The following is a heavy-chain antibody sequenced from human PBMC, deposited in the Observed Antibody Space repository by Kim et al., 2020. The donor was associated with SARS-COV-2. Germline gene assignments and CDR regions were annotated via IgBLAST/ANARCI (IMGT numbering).Heavy chain of an antibody. CDR1: GVSISSSNW. J-gene: IGHJ4*02. V-gene: IGHV4-4*02. D-gene: IGHD6-19*01. Sequence: SETLSLTCAVSGVSISSSNWWSWVRQPPGKGLEWIGEIYHSGSTNYNPSLKSRVTISVDKSKNQFSLKLSSVTAADTAVYYCAVAVAGRVSYYFDYWGQGTLVTVSS. CDR2: IYHSGST. CDR3: AVAVAGRVSYYFDY.